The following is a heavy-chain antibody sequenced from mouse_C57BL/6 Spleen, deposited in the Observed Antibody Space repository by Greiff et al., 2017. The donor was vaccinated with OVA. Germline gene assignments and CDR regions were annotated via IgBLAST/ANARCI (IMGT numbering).Heavy chain of an antibody. D-gene: IGHD2-4*01. CDR3: ARDYDYDAAWFAY. V-gene: IGHV1-26*01. Sequence: EVKLQQSGPELVKPGASVKISCKASGYTFTDYYMNWVKQSHGKSLEWIGDINPNNGGTSYNQKFKGKATLTVDKSSSTAYMELRSLTSEDSAVYYCARDYDYDAAWFAYWGQGTLVTVSA. J-gene: IGHJ3*01. CDR2: INPNNGGT. CDR1: GYTFTDYY.